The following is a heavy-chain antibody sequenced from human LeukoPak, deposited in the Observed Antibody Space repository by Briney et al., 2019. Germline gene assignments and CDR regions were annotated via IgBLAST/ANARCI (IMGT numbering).Heavy chain of an antibody. D-gene: IGHD4-11*01. Sequence: GGSLRLSCAASGFTFSSYAMSWVRQAPGKGLEWVSVISGSGGSTYYRDSVKGRLTISRDNSKNTLYLQMNSLTAGDTAVYFCAKDGTTTVTFDYWGQGTLVTVSS. CDR3: AKDGTTTVTFDY. J-gene: IGHJ4*02. V-gene: IGHV3-23*01. CDR1: GFTFSSYA. CDR2: ISGSGGST.